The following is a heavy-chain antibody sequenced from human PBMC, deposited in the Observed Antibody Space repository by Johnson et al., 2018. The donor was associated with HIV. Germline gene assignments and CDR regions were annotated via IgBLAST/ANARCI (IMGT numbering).Heavy chain of an antibody. J-gene: IGHJ3*02. CDR2: IYSGGNK. D-gene: IGHD5-18*01. CDR1: GFIVSSKY. CDR3: AKDRVDTAMVVNAFDI. V-gene: IGHV3-66*03. Sequence: VQLVESGGGLIQPGGSLRLSCAASGFIVSSKYMSWVRQAPGKGLEWVSVIYSGGNKYYGDYVQGRLPISRDNSKNTLYLQMNSLRAEDTAMYYCAKDRVDTAMVVNAFDIWGQGTMVTVSS.